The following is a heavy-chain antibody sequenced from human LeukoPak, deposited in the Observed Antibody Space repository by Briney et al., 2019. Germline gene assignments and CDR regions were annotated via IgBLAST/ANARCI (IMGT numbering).Heavy chain of an antibody. CDR2: IIPILGIA. V-gene: IGHV1-69*02. Sequence: ASVKVSCKASGYTFTGYYMHWVRQAPGQGLEWMGRIIPILGIANYAQKFQGRVTITADKSTSTAYMELSSLRSEDTAVYYCELRSYGSGSPPFDYWGQGTLVTVSS. CDR1: GYTFTGYY. CDR3: ELRSYGSGSPPFDY. J-gene: IGHJ4*02. D-gene: IGHD3-10*01.